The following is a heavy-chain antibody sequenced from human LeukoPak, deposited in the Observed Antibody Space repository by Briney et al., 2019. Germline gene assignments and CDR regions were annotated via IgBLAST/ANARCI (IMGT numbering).Heavy chain of an antibody. CDR1: GYTLTKLS. CDR3: STPYDFPRYGMDV. J-gene: IGHJ6*02. CDR2: FDPEDGET. D-gene: IGHD2/OR15-2a*01. V-gene: IGHV1-24*01. Sequence: GSSVTVSFKVSGYTLTKLSMHWVRQAPGKGLEWVGGFDPEDGETIYAQKFQGRVTMTEDTSTDTAYMELSSLRSEDTAVYYCSTPYDFPRYGMDVWGQGTTVTVSS.